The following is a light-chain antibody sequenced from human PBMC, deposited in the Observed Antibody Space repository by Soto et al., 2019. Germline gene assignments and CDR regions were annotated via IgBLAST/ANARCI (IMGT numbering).Light chain of an antibody. Sequence: QPVLTQPPSVSGAPGQRVTISCTGTSSNIGAGYDVIWYQQLPGTAPKLLIFGNNRRSSGVPDRFSASKSGTSASLAVAGLQAEDEADYHCQSYDTRLSGSVFGGGTKVTVL. CDR3: QSYDTRLSGSV. J-gene: IGLJ3*02. V-gene: IGLV1-40*01. CDR2: GNN. CDR1: SSNIGAGYD.